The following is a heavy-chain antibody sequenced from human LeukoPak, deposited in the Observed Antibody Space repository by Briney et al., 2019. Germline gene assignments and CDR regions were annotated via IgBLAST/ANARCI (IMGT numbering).Heavy chain of an antibody. J-gene: IGHJ4*02. CDR1: GFTLSRYW. Sequence: GGSLSLLCVGCGFTLSRYWMSWLRQAPGKGLEWVANIKQDGSEKYYVDSVKGRFTISRDNAKNSLYLQMDSLRAEDTAMYYCARRRGMGSPDYWGQGTLVTASS. D-gene: IGHD2-8*01. CDR3: ARRRGMGSPDY. V-gene: IGHV3-7*03. CDR2: IKQDGSEK.